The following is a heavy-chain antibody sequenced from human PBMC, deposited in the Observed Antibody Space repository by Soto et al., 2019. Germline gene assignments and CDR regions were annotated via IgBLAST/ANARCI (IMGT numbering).Heavy chain of an antibody. CDR1: GFNFRNFN. CDR3: ARDLRGHYGP. D-gene: IGHD4-17*01. Sequence: PGGSLRLSCEGSGFNFRNFNMIWVCQAPGKGLEWVSSVSGSSSYIYYADSVKGRFTVSRDNANNLVFLQMNGLRPEDTAMYYCARDLRGHYGPWGQGTMVTVSS. J-gene: IGHJ3*01. CDR2: VSGSSSYI. V-gene: IGHV3-21*06.